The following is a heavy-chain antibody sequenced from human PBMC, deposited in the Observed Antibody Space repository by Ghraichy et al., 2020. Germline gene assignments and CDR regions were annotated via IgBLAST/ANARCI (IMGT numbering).Heavy chain of an antibody. CDR2: ITRGGST. Sequence: SETLSLTCAVYGWSFSGYYWSWIRQPPGKGLEWIGEITRGGSTNFNPSLKSRVTMSLDTSKNPFSLKLSSVTAADTAVYFCARGPYYYDSTGYSFAAAFDIWGKGTMVTVSS. CDR3: ARGPYYYDSTGYSFAAAFDI. V-gene: IGHV4-34*01. J-gene: IGHJ3*02. CDR1: GWSFSGYY. D-gene: IGHD3-22*01.